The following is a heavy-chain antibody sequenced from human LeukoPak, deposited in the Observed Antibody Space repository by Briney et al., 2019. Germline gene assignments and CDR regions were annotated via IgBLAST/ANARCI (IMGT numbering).Heavy chain of an antibody. CDR2: LSGSGSSA. V-gene: IGHV3-23*01. J-gene: IGHJ4*02. D-gene: IGHD3-9*01. CDR1: GFTFSSYG. CDR3: AKGLTNLGDD. Sequence: GRSLRLSCAASGFTFSSYGMHWVRQAPGKGLEWVSGLSGSGSSAYYADSVKGRFTISRDNSKNTLYLQMNSLRPEDTAVYYCAKGLTNLGDDWGQGTLVTVSS.